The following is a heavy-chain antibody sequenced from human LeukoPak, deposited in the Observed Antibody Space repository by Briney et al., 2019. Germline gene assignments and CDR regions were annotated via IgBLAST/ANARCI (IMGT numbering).Heavy chain of an antibody. Sequence: GGSLRLSCAASGSTLKNYWMSWVRQAPGKGLEWVADIKKDGSEEYYVDSVKGRFTISRDNAKNSLFLQMSSLRAEDTAIYYCARGPFSRDNFDYWGQGTLVTVSS. CDR3: ARGPFSRDNFDY. J-gene: IGHJ4*02. CDR2: IKKDGSEE. CDR1: GSTLKNYW. V-gene: IGHV3-7*03. D-gene: IGHD5-24*01.